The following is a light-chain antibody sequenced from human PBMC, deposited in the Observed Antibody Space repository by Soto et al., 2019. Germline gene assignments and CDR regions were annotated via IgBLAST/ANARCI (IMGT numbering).Light chain of an antibody. Sequence: SYELPQPPSVSVAPGKTARITCGGNNIGSKSVHWYQQKPGQAPVLVIYYDSDRPSGIPERFSGSNSGNTATLTISRVEAGDEADYYCQVWDSSSDHRGVFGGGTKLTVL. V-gene: IGLV3-21*04. CDR1: NIGSKS. CDR2: YDS. CDR3: QVWDSSSDHRGV. J-gene: IGLJ2*01.